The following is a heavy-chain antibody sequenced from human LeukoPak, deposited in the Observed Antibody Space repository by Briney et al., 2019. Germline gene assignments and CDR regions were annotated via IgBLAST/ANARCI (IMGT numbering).Heavy chain of an antibody. CDR2: IYHDGTT. Sequence: SETLSLTCTVSGGSVTSGGYYWTWIRQPPGKGLEWIGYIYHDGTTYYNPSLKSRVTISVDRSRNQFSLRLTSVTAADTAVYYCSRLGYCGPTDCSHNWFDPWGQGTLVTVSS. J-gene: IGHJ5*02. V-gene: IGHV4-30-2*01. CDR3: SRLGYCGPTDCSHNWFDP. D-gene: IGHD2-21*01. CDR1: GGSVTSGGYY.